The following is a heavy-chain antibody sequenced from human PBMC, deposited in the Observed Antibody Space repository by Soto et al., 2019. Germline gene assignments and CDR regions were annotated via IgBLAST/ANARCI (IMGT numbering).Heavy chain of an antibody. V-gene: IGHV1-46*01. Sequence: QVQLVQSGAEVKKPGASVKVSCKASGYTFTSYYMHWVRQAPGQGLEWMGIINPSGGSTSYAQKFQGRVTMTRDTSTSTVYMELSSLRSEDTAVYYCARTYSSGWGFESGYYYGMDVWGQGTTVTVSS. CDR2: INPSGGST. J-gene: IGHJ6*02. CDR3: ARTYSSGWGFESGYYYGMDV. CDR1: GYTFTSYY. D-gene: IGHD6-19*01.